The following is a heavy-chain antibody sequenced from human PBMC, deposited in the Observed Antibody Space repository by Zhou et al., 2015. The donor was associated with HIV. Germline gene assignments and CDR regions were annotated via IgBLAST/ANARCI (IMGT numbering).Heavy chain of an antibody. D-gene: IGHD3-10*01. CDR3: AREAKPLLWFGELSGDAFDI. CDR2: IIPIFGTA. CDR1: GGTFSSYA. J-gene: IGHJ3*02. V-gene: IGHV1-69*01. Sequence: QVQLVQSGAEVKKPGSSVKVSCKASGGTFSSYAISWVRQAPGQGLEWMGGIIPIFGTANYAQKFQGRVTITADESTSTAYMELSSLRSEDTAVYYCAREAKPLLWFGELSGDAFDIWGQGTMVTVSS.